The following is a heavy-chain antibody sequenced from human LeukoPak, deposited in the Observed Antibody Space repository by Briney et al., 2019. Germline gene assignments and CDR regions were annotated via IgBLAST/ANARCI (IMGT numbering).Heavy chain of an antibody. J-gene: IGHJ4*02. CDR2: IYHSGST. V-gene: IGHV4-4*02. CDR1: GGSISSSNW. CDR3: ARRRRIAVAGYYFDY. Sequence: SETLSLTCAVSGGSISSSNWWSWVRQPPGKGLEWIGEIYHSGSTNYNPSLKSRVTISVDTSKNQFSLKLCSVTAADTAVYYCARRRRIAVAGYYFDYWGQGTLVTVSS. D-gene: IGHD6-19*01.